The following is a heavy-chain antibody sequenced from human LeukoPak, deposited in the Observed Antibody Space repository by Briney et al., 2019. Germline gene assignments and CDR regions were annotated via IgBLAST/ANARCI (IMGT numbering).Heavy chain of an antibody. CDR3: AKVEYSSNIPQH. V-gene: IGHV3-23*01. Sequence: GGSLRLSCAASGFTVSSNYMSWVRQAPGKGLEWVSAISGSGGSTYYADSVKGRFTISRDNSKDTLYLQMNSLRAEDTAVYYCAKVEYSSNIPQHWGQGTLVTVSS. J-gene: IGHJ1*01. CDR2: ISGSGGST. CDR1: GFTVSSNY. D-gene: IGHD6-6*01.